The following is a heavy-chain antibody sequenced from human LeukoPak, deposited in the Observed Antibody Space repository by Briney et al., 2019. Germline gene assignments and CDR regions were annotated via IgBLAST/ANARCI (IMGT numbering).Heavy chain of an antibody. CDR2: INPSGGST. J-gene: IGHJ5*02. CDR3: AGVYDFWSGSVAYNWFDP. CDR1: GYTFTSYY. V-gene: IGHV1-46*01. D-gene: IGHD3-3*01. Sequence: ASVKVSCKTSGYTFTSYYIHWVRQAPGQGLEWMGIINPSGGSTSYAQKFQGRVTMTTDTSTSTAYMELRSLRSDDTAVYYCAGVYDFWSGSVAYNWFDPWGQGTLVTVSS.